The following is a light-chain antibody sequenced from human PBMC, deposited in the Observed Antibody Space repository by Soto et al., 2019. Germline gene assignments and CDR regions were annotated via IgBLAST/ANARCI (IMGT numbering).Light chain of an antibody. Sequence: EKVLSQSPATLSLSPGERATLSCRASQSVSSYLAWYQQKPGQAPRLLIYDASNRATGISARFSGSGSGTDFTLTISSLEPEDFAVYYCQQRSKWAPDATFGQGTRLEIK. CDR2: DAS. J-gene: IGKJ5*01. V-gene: IGKV3-11*01. CDR1: QSVSSY. CDR3: QQRSKWAPDAT.